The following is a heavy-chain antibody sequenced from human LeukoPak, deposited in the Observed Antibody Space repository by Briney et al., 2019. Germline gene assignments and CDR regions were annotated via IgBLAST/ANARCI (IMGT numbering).Heavy chain of an antibody. Sequence: SETLSLTCAVYGGSFSGYYWSWIRQPPGKGLEWIGEINHSGSTNYNPSLKSRVTISVDTSKNQFSLKLSSVTAADTAVYYCARGVVVPAAIRPFDYWGQGTLVTVSS. CDR2: INHSGST. CDR1: GGSFSGYY. D-gene: IGHD2-2*02. CDR3: ARGVVVPAAIRPFDY. V-gene: IGHV4-34*01. J-gene: IGHJ4*02.